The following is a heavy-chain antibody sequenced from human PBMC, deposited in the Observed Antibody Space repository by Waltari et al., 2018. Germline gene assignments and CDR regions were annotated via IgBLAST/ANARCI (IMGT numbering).Heavy chain of an antibody. V-gene: IGHV3-66*01. J-gene: IGHJ4*02. CDR2: SDSGDTT. D-gene: IGHD6-6*01. Sequence: EVQLVESGGGLVQTGGSLRLSCAASGFTVRSNYMGWVSQAPGKGLECVSVSDSGDTTYYADSVKGRFSISRYNSKNTVSLQMNSLSAADTALYWCVSRQLIKARPDSIDYWGQGTLVAVSS. CDR3: VSRQLIKARPDSIDY. CDR1: GFTVRSNY.